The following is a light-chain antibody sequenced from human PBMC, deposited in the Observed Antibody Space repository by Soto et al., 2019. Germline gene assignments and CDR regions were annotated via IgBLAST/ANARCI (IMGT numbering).Light chain of an antibody. CDR3: QQRGSWPWT. J-gene: IGKJ1*01. CDR1: QSVNNH. V-gene: IGKV3-11*01. CDR2: DVS. Sequence: ETVLTQSPVTLSLSPGERATLSCRASQSVNNHLAWYQQKPGQVPRLLIYDVSNRATGTPARYSGSGSGTDFTLTISSLEPEDFAVYYCQQRGSWPWTFGQGTKVESK.